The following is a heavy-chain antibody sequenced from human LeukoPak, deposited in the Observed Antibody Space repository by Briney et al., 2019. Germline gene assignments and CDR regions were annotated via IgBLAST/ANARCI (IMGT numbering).Heavy chain of an antibody. CDR3: ARGFAYYYMDV. Sequence: SETLSLTCAVYGGSFSGYYWSWVRQPPGKGLEWLGEINHSGSTNYNPSLKSRGTISVDTSKNQFSLKLSSVTAADTAVYFCARGFAYYYMDVWGKGTTVTVSS. V-gene: IGHV4-34*01. D-gene: IGHD3-16*01. CDR2: INHSGST. J-gene: IGHJ6*03. CDR1: GGSFSGYY.